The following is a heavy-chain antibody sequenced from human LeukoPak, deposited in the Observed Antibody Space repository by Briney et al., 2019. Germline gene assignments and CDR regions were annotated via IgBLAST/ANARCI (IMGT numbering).Heavy chain of an antibody. D-gene: IGHD2-2*01. J-gene: IGHJ5*02. CDR2: INHSGST. CDR1: GGSFSGYY. CDR3: ARGVSTSRSLNWFDP. Sequence: SETPSLTCAVYGGSFSGYYWSWIRQPPGKGLEWIGEINHSGSTNYNPSLKSRVTISVDTSKNQFSLKLSSVTAADTAVYYCARGVSTSRSLNWFDPWGQGTLVTVSS. V-gene: IGHV4-34*01.